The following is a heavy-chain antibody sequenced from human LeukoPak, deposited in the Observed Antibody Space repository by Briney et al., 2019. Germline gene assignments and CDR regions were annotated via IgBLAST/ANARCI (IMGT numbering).Heavy chain of an antibody. CDR3: ARESEQQPYGMDV. Sequence: ASVRVSCKASGYTFTSYGISWVRQAPGQGLEWMGWISAYNGNTNYAQKLQGRVTMTTDTSTSTAYMELRSLRSDDTAVYYCARESEQQPYGMDVWGQGTRSPSP. D-gene: IGHD6-13*01. CDR2: ISAYNGNT. CDR1: GYTFTSYG. J-gene: IGHJ6*02. V-gene: IGHV1-18*01.